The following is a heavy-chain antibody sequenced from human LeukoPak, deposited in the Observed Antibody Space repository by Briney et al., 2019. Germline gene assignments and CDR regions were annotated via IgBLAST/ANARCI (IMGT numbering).Heavy chain of an antibody. CDR1: GFTFSSYA. V-gene: IGHV3-23*01. J-gene: IGHJ4*02. Sequence: GSLRLSCAASGFTFSSYAKSWVRQAPGKGLEWVSAISGSGGSTYYADSVKGRFTISRDNSKNTLYLQMNSLRAENTAVYYCAKDVGRERWGYFDYWGQGTLVTVSS. D-gene: IGHD1-26*01. CDR2: ISGSGGST. CDR3: AKDVGRERWGYFDY.